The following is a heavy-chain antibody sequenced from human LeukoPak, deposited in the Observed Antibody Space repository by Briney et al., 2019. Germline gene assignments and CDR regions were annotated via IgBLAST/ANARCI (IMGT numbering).Heavy chain of an antibody. CDR2: IKQDGSEK. D-gene: IGHD3-22*01. V-gene: IGHV3-7*01. J-gene: IGHJ4*02. CDR1: GFTFSSYW. CDR3: ARDGSDPYYYDSSGLDY. Sequence: PGGSLRLSCAASGFTFSSYWMSWVRQAPGKGLEWVANIKQDGSEKYYVDSVKGRFTISRDNVKNSLYLQMNSLRAEDTAVYYCARDGSDPYYYDSSGLDYWGQGTLVTVSS.